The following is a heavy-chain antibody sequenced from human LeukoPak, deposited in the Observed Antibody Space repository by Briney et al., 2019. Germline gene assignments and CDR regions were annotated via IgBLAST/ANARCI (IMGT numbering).Heavy chain of an antibody. CDR3: ASRPFETTVVPWDFC. J-gene: IGHJ4*02. Sequence: GESLKISCKGSGYDSNTYWVAWVRQLPGKGLEWMGIIRPMNSDMRYSPSFQGQVTISADRSINTAYLQWSSLTASDTAMYYCASRPFETTVVPWDFCWGQGTRVTVSS. D-gene: IGHD4-23*01. V-gene: IGHV5-51*01. CDR1: GYDSNTYW. CDR2: IRPMNSDM.